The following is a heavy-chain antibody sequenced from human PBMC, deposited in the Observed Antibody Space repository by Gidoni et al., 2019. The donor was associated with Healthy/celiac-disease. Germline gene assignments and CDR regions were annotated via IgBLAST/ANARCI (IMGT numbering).Heavy chain of an antibody. V-gene: IGHV4-39*01. CDR2: IYYSGST. CDR1: GGSISSSSYY. Sequence: QLQLQASGPGLVKPSETLSLTCTVPGGSISSSSYYWGWIRQPPGKGLEWIGSIYYSGSTYYNPSLKSRVTISVDTSKNQFSLKLSSVTAADTAVYYCARFVRDYVWGSYPPDYWGQGTLVTVSS. D-gene: IGHD3-16*02. J-gene: IGHJ4*02. CDR3: ARFVRDYVWGSYPPDY.